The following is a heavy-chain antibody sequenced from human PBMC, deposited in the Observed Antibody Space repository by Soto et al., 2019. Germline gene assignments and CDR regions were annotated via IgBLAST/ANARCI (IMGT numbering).Heavy chain of an antibody. Sequence: EVQLVESGGGLIQPGGSLRLSCAASGFTFSSNDMNWVRQAPGKGLEWVSLIYSGGSTYYADSVKGRFTISRDNSKNTLYLQMSSLRAEDTAVYYCATRPLLHGDPWGKGTMVTVSS. V-gene: IGHV3-53*01. CDR1: GFTFSSND. CDR3: ATRPLLHGDP. D-gene: IGHD3-22*01. J-gene: IGHJ3*01. CDR2: IYSGGST.